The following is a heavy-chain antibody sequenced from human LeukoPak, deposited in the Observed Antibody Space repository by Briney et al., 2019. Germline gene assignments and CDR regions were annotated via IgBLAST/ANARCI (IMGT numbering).Heavy chain of an antibody. J-gene: IGHJ5*02. V-gene: IGHV1-69*13. D-gene: IGHD6-13*01. Sequence: PVKVSCKASGGTFSSYAISWVRQAPGQGLEWMGGIIPIFGTANYAQKFQGRVTITADESTSTAYMELSSLRSEDTAVYYCARGAAAGTIVNWFDPWGQGTLVTVSS. CDR2: IIPIFGTA. CDR3: ARGAAAGTIVNWFDP. CDR1: GGTFSSYA.